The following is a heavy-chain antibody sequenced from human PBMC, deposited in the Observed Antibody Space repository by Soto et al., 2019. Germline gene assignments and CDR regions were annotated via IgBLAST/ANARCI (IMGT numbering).Heavy chain of an antibody. CDR2: IYYSGRT. CDR1: GGSISSGDYY. J-gene: IGHJ4*02. D-gene: IGHD2-21*02. CDR3: ARQRTTVVTQAYFDH. Sequence: SETLSLTCTVSGGSISSGDYYWSWIRQVPGKGLEWIGYIYYSGRTYYNPSFKSRVTISIDTSKNQFSLKLSSVTATDTAVYYCARQRTTVVTQAYFDHWGQGALVTVSS. V-gene: IGHV4-30-4*08.